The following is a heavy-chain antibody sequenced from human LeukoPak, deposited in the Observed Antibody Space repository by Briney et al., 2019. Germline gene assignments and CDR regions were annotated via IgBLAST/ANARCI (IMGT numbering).Heavy chain of an antibody. Sequence: GGSLRLSCAASGFTFDDYGMSWVRQAPGKGLEWVSGINWNGGSTGYADSVKGRFTISRDNAKNSLYLQMNSLRAEDTALYYCARAVPGYYDSSGYSWFDPWGQGTLVTVSS. J-gene: IGHJ5*02. V-gene: IGHV3-20*04. CDR1: GFTFDDYG. CDR2: INWNGGST. CDR3: ARAVPGYYDSSGYSWFDP. D-gene: IGHD3-22*01.